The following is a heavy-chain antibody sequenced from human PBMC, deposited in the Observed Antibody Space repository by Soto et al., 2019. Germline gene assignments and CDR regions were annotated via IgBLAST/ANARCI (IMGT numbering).Heavy chain of an antibody. CDR1: GYTFSSYG. D-gene: IGHD3-10*01. Sequence: ASVKVSCKASGYTFSSYGISWVRQAPGQGLEWMGWISAYNGDTNYAQNLQGRVTMTTDTSTSTAYMELRSLRSDDTAVYYCARVGLSGSYECGARIDYWGQGTLVTVSS. V-gene: IGHV1-18*04. CDR2: ISAYNGDT. CDR3: ARVGLSGSYECGARIDY. J-gene: IGHJ4*02.